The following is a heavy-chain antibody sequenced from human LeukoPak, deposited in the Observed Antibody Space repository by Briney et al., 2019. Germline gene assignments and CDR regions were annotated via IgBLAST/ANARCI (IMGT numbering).Heavy chain of an antibody. CDR2: IYSSGST. CDR1: GGSISSNF. J-gene: IGHJ4*02. CDR3: ARCRDEFGDYGFDF. V-gene: IGHV4-59*01. Sequence: SETLSLTCSVSGGSISSNFWSWIRQPPGKGLEWMGYIYSSGSTKYNPSLKNRVTISVDTSKNQFSLKLSSVTAADTAVYYCARCRDEFGDYGFDFWGQGNLVTVSS. D-gene: IGHD4-17*01.